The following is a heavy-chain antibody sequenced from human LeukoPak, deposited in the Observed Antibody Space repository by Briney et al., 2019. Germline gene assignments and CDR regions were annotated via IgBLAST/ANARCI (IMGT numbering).Heavy chain of an antibody. CDR1: GYSISSGYY. J-gene: IGHJ5*02. Sequence: PSETLSLTCAVSGYSISSGYYWGWIRPPPGKGLEWIGSIYHSGSTYYNPSLKSRVTISVDTSKNQFSLKLSSVTAADTAVYYCARLYYDFWSGYYTRPRSVYNWFDPWGQGTLVTVSS. D-gene: IGHD3-3*01. CDR2: IYHSGST. CDR3: ARLYYDFWSGYYTRPRSVYNWFDP. V-gene: IGHV4-38-2*01.